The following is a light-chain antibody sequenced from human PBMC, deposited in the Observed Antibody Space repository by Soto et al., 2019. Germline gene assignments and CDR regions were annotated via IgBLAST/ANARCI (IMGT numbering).Light chain of an antibody. J-gene: IGLJ1*01. CDR2: DVS. CDR3: CSYAGSYTRYV. V-gene: IGLV2-11*01. CDR1: SSDVGGYNY. Sequence: TQPRSVSGSPGQSVTISCTGTSSDVGGYNYVSWYQQHPGKAPKLMIYDVSKRPSGVPDRFSGSKSGNTASLTISGLQAEDEADYYCCSYAGSYTRYVFGTGTKVTVL.